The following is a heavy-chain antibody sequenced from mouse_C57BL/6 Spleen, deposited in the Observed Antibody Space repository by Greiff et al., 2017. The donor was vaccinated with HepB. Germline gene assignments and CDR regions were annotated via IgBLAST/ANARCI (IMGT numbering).Heavy chain of an antibody. J-gene: IGHJ2*01. Sequence: VKLQQSGAELVKPGASVKLSCKASGYTFTSYWMQWVKQRPGQGLEWIGEIDPSDSYTNYNQKFKGKATLTVDTSSSTAYMQLSSLTSEDSAVYYCARKTGNYFDYWGQGTTLTVSS. CDR1: GYTFTSYW. V-gene: IGHV1-50*01. CDR2: IDPSDSYT. CDR3: ARKTGNYFDY.